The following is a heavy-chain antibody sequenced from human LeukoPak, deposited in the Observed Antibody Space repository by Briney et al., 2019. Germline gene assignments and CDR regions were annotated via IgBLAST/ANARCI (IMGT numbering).Heavy chain of an antibody. D-gene: IGHD6-13*01. Sequence: GGSERLSCAASGFTFNTFGLNWVRQLPGKGLQWVSSISPSSSYIYYEDSVKGRFTISRDDAKNSLYLQMNSLTVGDTAVYYCVRDDAAWLYWGRGALVTVS. CDR3: VRDDAAWLY. J-gene: IGHJ4*02. CDR2: ISPSSSYI. CDR1: GFTFNTFG. V-gene: IGHV3-21*01.